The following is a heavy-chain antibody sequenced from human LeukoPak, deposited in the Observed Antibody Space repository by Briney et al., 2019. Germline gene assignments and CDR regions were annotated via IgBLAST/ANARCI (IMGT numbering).Heavy chain of an antibody. CDR3: ARRAVTYYDFWSGYFYFDY. Sequence: SETLSLTCAVSGGSFSGYYWTWIRQPPGKGLEWIGEINHSGSANYNPSLKSRVTISLDTSKNQFSLKLSSVTAADTAVYYCARRAVTYYDFWSGYFYFDYWGQGTLVTVSS. D-gene: IGHD3-3*01. J-gene: IGHJ4*02. V-gene: IGHV4-34*01. CDR2: INHSGSA. CDR1: GGSFSGYY.